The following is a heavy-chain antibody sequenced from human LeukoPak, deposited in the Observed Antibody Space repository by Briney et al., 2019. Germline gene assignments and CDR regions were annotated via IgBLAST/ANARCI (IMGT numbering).Heavy chain of an antibody. Sequence: SETLSLTCTVSGGSISSSSYYWSWIRQPAGKGLEWIGRIYTSGSTNYNPSLKSRVTMSVDTSKNQFSLKLSSVTAADTAVYYCARDYYDSSGSDYWGQGTLVTVSS. J-gene: IGHJ4*02. CDR3: ARDYYDSSGSDY. CDR2: IYTSGST. V-gene: IGHV4-61*02. CDR1: GGSISSSSYY. D-gene: IGHD3-22*01.